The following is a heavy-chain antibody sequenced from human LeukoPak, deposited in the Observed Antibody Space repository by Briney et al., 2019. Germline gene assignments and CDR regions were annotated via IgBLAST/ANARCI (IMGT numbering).Heavy chain of an antibody. V-gene: IGHV4-61*02. Sequence: PSETLSLTCTVSGGSISSGSYYWSWIRQPAGKGLEWIGRIYTSGSTNYNPSLKSRVSISLDTSKNQFSLKLTSVTAADTAVYYCARGYCSGGSCYFEFWFDSWGQGTLVTVSS. J-gene: IGHJ5*01. CDR2: IYTSGST. CDR3: ARGYCSGGSCYFEFWFDS. D-gene: IGHD2-15*01. CDR1: GGSISSGSYY.